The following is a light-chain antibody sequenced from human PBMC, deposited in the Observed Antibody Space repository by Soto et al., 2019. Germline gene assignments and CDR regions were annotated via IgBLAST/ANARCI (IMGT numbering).Light chain of an antibody. J-gene: IGKJ4*01. Sequence: IQMTQSPSSLSASPGDSVTITCRASQDIGNFLAWYQQKPGTVAKLLIYVASTLQSGVPSRFSGSGSETNFTLTIACLQAEDAASYYCQKYNSAPLTFGGGTKVEIK. CDR3: QKYNSAPLT. V-gene: IGKV1-27*01. CDR2: VAS. CDR1: QDIGNF.